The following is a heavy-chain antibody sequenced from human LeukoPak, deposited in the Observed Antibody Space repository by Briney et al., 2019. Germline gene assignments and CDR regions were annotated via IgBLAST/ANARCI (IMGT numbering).Heavy chain of an antibody. Sequence: SETLSLTCTVSGGSISSGDYYWSWIRQPPGKGLEWIGYIYYSGSTYYNPSLKSRVTISVDTSKNQFSLKLSSVTAADTAVYYCAGSVMARAGYYFDYWGQGTLVTVSS. CDR2: IYYSGST. CDR1: GGSISSGDYY. CDR3: AGSVMARAGYYFDY. J-gene: IGHJ4*02. V-gene: IGHV4-30-4*01. D-gene: IGHD2-8*01.